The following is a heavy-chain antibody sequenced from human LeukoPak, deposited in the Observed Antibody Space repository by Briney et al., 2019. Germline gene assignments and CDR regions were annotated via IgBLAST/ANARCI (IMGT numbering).Heavy chain of an antibody. J-gene: IGHJ6*02. Sequence: SETLSLTCTVSGGSISSGDYYWSWIRQPPGKGLEWIGYIYYSGSTYYNPSLKSRVTISVDTSKNQFSLKLSSVTAADTAVYYCARGEDFGQAPDSYGYYGMDVWGQGTTVTVSS. D-gene: IGHD2-15*01. CDR1: GGSISSGDYY. CDR3: ARGEDFGQAPDSYGYYGMDV. V-gene: IGHV4-30-4*01. CDR2: IYYSGST.